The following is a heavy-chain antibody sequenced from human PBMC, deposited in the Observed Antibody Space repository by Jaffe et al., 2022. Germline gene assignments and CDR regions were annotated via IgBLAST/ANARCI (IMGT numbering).Heavy chain of an antibody. Sequence: QVQLVQSGAEVKKPGASVKVSCKASGYTFTSYDINWVRQATGQGLEWMGWMNPNSGNTGYAQKFQGRVTMTRNTSISTAYMELSSLRSEDTAVYYCARGRVGKRYIWGSYRYPAPNDAFDIWGQGTMVTVSS. D-gene: IGHD3-16*02. CDR3: ARGRVGKRYIWGSYRYPAPNDAFDI. CDR1: GYTFTSYD. CDR2: MNPNSGNT. J-gene: IGHJ3*02. V-gene: IGHV1-8*01.